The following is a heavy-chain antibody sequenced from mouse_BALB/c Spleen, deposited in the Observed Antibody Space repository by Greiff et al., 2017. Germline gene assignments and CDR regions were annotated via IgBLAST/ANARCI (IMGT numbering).Heavy chain of an antibody. D-gene: IGHD2-4*01. Sequence: VQLQQSGPELVKPGASVKMSCKASGYTFTSYVMHWVKQKPGQGLEWIGYINPYNDGTKYNEKFKGKATLTSDKSSSTAYMELSSLTSEDSAVYSCAREGYDYDQAWFAYWGQGTLVTVSA. CDR1: GYTFTSYV. CDR3: AREGYDYDQAWFAY. CDR2: INPYNDGT. J-gene: IGHJ3*01. V-gene: IGHV1-14*01.